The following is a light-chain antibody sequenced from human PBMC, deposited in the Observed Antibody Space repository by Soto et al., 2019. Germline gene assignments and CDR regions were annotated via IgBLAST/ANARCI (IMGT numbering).Light chain of an antibody. CDR1: QSVSSY. J-gene: IGKJ1*01. Sequence: EIEVTQSPGTLSLSPEERATLSCRASQSVSSYLAWYQQKPGQAPRLLIYDASTRATGISARFSGSGSGTDFTLTISSLEPEDFAMYYCQQRSNWPVTFGQGTKVEVK. V-gene: IGKV3-11*01. CDR2: DAS. CDR3: QQRSNWPVT.